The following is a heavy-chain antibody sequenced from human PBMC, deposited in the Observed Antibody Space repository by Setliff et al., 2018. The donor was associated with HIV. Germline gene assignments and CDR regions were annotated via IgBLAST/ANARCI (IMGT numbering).Heavy chain of an antibody. V-gene: IGHV1-8*01. CDR2: VYASTGHT. CDR3: ARGIDILVKMGIYYHYMDV. Sequence: ASVKVSCKTSGDKFGSFDINWVRQASGQGLEWVGWVYASTGHTAYARKFEGRVTMTWDPSTGTGYMELNSQRADDTAVYYCARGIDILVKMGIYYHYMDVWGKGTTVTVSS. CDR1: GDKFGSFD. J-gene: IGHJ6*03. D-gene: IGHD2-15*01.